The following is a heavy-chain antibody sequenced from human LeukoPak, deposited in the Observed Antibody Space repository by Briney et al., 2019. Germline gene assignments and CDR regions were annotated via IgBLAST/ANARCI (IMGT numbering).Heavy chain of an antibody. CDR3: ARVVAGIFDY. J-gene: IGHJ4*02. Sequence: ASVKVSCKASGYTFTNTGICWVRQAPGQGLEWMGWVSAYNGNTNYAQKFQGRVTMTTDTSTSTAYMELRSLRSDDTAVYYCARVVAGIFDYWGQGTLVTVSS. CDR2: VSAYNGNT. V-gene: IGHV1-18*01. D-gene: IGHD6-19*01. CDR1: GYTFTNTG.